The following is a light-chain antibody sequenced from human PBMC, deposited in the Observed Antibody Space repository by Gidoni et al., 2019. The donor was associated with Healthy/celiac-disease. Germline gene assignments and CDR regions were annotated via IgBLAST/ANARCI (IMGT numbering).Light chain of an antibody. CDR2: WAS. V-gene: IGKV4-1*01. CDR1: QSVLYSSNNKNY. CDR3: QQYYSTRT. Sequence: DIVMTQSPDSLAVSLGERATINCKSSQSVLYSSNNKNYVAWYQQKPGQPPKLLISWASTRESGVPDRFSGSGSGTDFTLTISSLQAEDVAVYYCQQYYSTRTFXQXTKVEIK. J-gene: IGKJ1*01.